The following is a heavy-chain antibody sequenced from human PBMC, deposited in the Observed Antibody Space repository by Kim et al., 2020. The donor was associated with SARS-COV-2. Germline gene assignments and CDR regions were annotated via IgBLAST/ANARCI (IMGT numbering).Heavy chain of an antibody. D-gene: IGHD3-10*01. Sequence: SETLSLTCIVSDDSISSSRYYWGWIRQPPGKGLEWIGSIYYSGKTYYNPSLESRVTVSVDTSKNQFSLNLRFVTAADTAVYYCARDLVTVAYYGSVSLYYFDYWGQGALVTVSS. J-gene: IGHJ4*02. CDR1: DDSISSSRYY. CDR2: IYYSGKT. V-gene: IGHV4-39*02. CDR3: ARDLVTVAYYGSVSLYYFDY.